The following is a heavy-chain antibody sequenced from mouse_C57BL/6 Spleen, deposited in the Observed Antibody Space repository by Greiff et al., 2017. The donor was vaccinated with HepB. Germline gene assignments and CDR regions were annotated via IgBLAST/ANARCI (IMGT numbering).Heavy chain of an antibody. Sequence: QVQLKESGAELVRPGTSVKMSCKASGYTFTNYWIGWAKQRPGHGLEWIGDIYPGGGYTNYNEKFKGKATLTADKSSSTAYMQFSSLTSEDSAIYYCARGEVYSNYVHFDYWGQGTTLTVSS. J-gene: IGHJ2*01. CDR2: IYPGGGYT. CDR3: ARGEVYSNYVHFDY. D-gene: IGHD2-5*01. V-gene: IGHV1-63*01. CDR1: GYTFTNYW.